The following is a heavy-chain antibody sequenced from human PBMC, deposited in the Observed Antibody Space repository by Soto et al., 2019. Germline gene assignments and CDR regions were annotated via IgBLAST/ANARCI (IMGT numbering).Heavy chain of an antibody. CDR2: ISSSGSTI. CDR1: GFTFSDYY. CDR3: ARANGYSSSWYDPHYYGMDV. V-gene: IGHV3-11*01. Sequence: VRLSCAASGFTFSDYYMSWIRQAPGKGLEWVSYISSSGSTIYYADSVKGRFTISRDNAKNSLYLQMNSLRAEDTAVYYCARANGYSSSWYDPHYYGMDVWGQGTTVTVSS. D-gene: IGHD6-13*01. J-gene: IGHJ6*02.